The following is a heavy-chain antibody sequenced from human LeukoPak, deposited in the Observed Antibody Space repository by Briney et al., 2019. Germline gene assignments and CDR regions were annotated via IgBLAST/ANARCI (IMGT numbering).Heavy chain of an antibody. D-gene: IGHD3-3*01. Sequence: PGGSLRLSCAASGFTFSNFWMHWVRQAPGKGLVWVSRINSDGSFTTYADSVKGRFTISRDNAKNSLYLQMNSLRAEDTAVYYCARDSRFYDFWSGYSRPYYYYGMDVWGQGTTVTVSS. CDR1: GFTFSNFW. J-gene: IGHJ6*02. V-gene: IGHV3-74*01. CDR3: ARDSRFYDFWSGYSRPYYYYGMDV. CDR2: INSDGSFT.